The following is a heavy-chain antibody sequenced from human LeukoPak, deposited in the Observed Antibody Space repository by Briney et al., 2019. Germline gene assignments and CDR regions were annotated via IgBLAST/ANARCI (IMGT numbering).Heavy chain of an antibody. V-gene: IGHV3-23*01. CDR2: ISSTGGTT. CDR1: GITFGSYG. CDR3: TTDGAGLRFLEWSYYFDY. J-gene: IGHJ4*02. D-gene: IGHD3-3*01. Sequence: PGGSLRLSCAASGITFGSYGMSWVRQAPGKGLEWVSSISSTGGTTYYADSVKGRFTISRDNSKNTLYLQMNSLKTEDTAVYYCTTDGAGLRFLEWSYYFDYWGQGTLVTVSS.